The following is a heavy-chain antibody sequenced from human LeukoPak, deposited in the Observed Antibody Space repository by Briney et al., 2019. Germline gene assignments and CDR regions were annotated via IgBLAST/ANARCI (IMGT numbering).Heavy chain of an antibody. CDR2: IYYSGST. V-gene: IGHV4-59*08. CDR3: ATSSPFDY. J-gene: IGHJ4*02. Sequence: PSETLSLTCTVSGGSISSYYWSWIRQPPGKGLEWIGYIYYSGSTNYNPFLKSRVTISVDTSKNQFSLKLSSVTAADTAVYYCATSSPFDYWGQGTLVTVSS. CDR1: GGSISSYY.